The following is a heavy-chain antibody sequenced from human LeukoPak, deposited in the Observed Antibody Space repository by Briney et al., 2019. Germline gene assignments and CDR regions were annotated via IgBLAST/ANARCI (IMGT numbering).Heavy chain of an antibody. Sequence: GGSLRLSCAASGFIFSNQWMHWVRQAPGKGLVWVSRSKADGSSTTYADSVKGRFTISRDNAKDTLYLQMNSLTAEDTAVYYCARSDWFDPWGQGALVTVSS. V-gene: IGHV3-74*01. J-gene: IGHJ5*02. CDR2: SKADGSST. CDR1: GFIFSNQW. CDR3: ARSDWFDP.